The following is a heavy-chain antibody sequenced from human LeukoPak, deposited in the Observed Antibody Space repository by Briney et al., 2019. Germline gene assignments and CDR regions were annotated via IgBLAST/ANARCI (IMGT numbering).Heavy chain of an antibody. D-gene: IGHD3-3*01. CDR3: ARAIGLEIDY. V-gene: IGHV3-48*02. Sequence: PGGSLRLSCAASGFTFSSYSMNWVRQPPGQGLEWVSYIGGSSSSIYYADSVKGRFTISRDNAKNSLYLQMNSLRDEDTAVYYCARAIGLEIDYWGQGTLVTVSS. CDR2: IGGSSSSI. J-gene: IGHJ4*02. CDR1: GFTFSSYS.